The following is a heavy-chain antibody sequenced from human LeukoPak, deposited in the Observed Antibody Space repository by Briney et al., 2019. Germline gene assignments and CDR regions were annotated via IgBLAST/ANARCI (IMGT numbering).Heavy chain of an antibody. V-gene: IGHV3-23*01. Sequence: GGSLRLSCAASGFTFSSYGMSWVRQAPGKGLEWVSAISGSGGSTYYADSVKGRFTISRDNSKNTLYLQMNSLRAEDTAVYYCAKVGEWIQLWLIDYWGQGTLVTVSS. J-gene: IGHJ4*02. CDR3: AKVGEWIQLWLIDY. CDR1: GFTFSSYG. D-gene: IGHD5-18*01. CDR2: ISGSGGST.